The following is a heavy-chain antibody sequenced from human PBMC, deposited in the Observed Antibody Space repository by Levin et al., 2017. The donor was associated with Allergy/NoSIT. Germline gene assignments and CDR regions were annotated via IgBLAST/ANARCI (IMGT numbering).Heavy chain of an antibody. Sequence: GESLKISCAASGFTFSSYAMHWVRQAPGKGLEWVAVISYDGSNKYYADSVKGRFTISRDNSKNTLYLQMNSLRAEDTAVYYCARVRVGATTSGAFDIWGQGTMVTVSS. D-gene: IGHD1-26*01. CDR1: GFTFSSYA. CDR3: ARVRVGATTSGAFDI. V-gene: IGHV3-30-3*01. CDR2: ISYDGSNK. J-gene: IGHJ3*02.